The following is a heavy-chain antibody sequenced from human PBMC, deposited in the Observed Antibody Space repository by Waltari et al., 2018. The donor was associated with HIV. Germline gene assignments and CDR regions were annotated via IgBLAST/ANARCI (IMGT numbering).Heavy chain of an antibody. D-gene: IGHD4-17*01. CDR3: TREGVETTAPADY. Sequence: EVQLVESGGGFVQAGGSLRLSCAASGFTFSSHWMHWVRQATGKGLVWVARINGDGSGTSYADSVRGRFSISRENAENSLHLHMNSVRPEDTGLYYCTREGVETTAPADYWGQGTLVTVSS. V-gene: IGHV3-74*01. CDR1: GFTFSSHW. J-gene: IGHJ4*02. CDR2: INGDGSGT.